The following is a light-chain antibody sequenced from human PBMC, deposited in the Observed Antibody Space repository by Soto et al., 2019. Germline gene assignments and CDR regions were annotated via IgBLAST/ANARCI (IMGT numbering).Light chain of an antibody. CDR3: SSYTHKNIHMV. Sequence: QSVLTQPASVSGSPEQSITICCTGSGSDIGAYNYVSWYQQHPGKAPKLLIHGVTRRPSGVSSRFSASKSAYTASLTISGLQAEDAANYYCSSYTHKNIHMVFGGGTQLTVL. CDR2: GVT. J-gene: IGLJ7*01. V-gene: IGLV2-14*01. CDR1: GSDIGAYNY.